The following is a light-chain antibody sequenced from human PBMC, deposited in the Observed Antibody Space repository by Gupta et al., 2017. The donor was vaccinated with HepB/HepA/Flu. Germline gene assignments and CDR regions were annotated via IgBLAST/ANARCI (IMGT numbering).Light chain of an antibody. CDR3: HQDHDWPLT. V-gene: IGKV3-15*01. J-gene: IGKJ1*01. Sequence: EIVTTQSPATLSVSPGEGATLSCRASQSVSTNLAWYQQKPGQAPRLLIYGISTRAAGIPARFSGSASGTEFTLTITILQSEDFAIYYCHQDHDWPLTFGQGTKVEIK. CDR1: QSVSTN. CDR2: GIS.